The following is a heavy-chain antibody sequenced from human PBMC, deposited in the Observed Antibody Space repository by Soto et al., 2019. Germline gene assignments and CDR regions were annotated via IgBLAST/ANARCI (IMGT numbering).Heavy chain of an antibody. V-gene: IGHV3-30-3*01. CDR2: ISYDGSNK. CDR1: GFTFSSYA. CDR3: ARDRTFMIPSTEGPWGY. J-gene: IGHJ4*02. D-gene: IGHD3-3*01. Sequence: VQLLESGGGLVQPGGSLRLSCAASGFTFSSYAMHWVRQAPGKGLEWVAVISYDGSNKYYADSVKGRFTISRDNSKNTLYLQMNSLRAEDTAVYYCARDRTFMIPSTEGPWGYWGQGTLVTVSS.